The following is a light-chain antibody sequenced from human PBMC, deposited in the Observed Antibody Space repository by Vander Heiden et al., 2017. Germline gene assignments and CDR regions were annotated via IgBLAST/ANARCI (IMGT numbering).Light chain of an antibody. Sequence: QSGLTQPASVSGSLGQPITTPCTGTSSNIGSYKLVSWYQRHPCPPPRLIIFEVTKRPSGVSNRFSGSKSGNTASLTISGLQAEDEADYFCCSYAGSGTVVFGGGTKTTVL. CDR3: CSYAGSGTVV. J-gene: IGLJ2*01. CDR2: EVT. CDR1: SSNIGSYKL. V-gene: IGLV2-23*02.